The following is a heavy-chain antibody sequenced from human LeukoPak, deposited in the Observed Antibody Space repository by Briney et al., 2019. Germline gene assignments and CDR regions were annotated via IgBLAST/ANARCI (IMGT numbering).Heavy chain of an antibody. V-gene: IGHV3-7*01. CDR2: IKQDGSEK. Sequence: GGSLRLSWAAPEFTFSSYWRSGVRKAPGKGREWVANIKQDGSEKYYVDSVKGRFTISRDNAKNSLYLQMNSLRAEDTAVYYCARDHPAAGSYFDYWGQGTLVTVSS. J-gene: IGHJ4*02. CDR1: EFTFSSYW. D-gene: IGHD6-13*01. CDR3: ARDHPAAGSYFDY.